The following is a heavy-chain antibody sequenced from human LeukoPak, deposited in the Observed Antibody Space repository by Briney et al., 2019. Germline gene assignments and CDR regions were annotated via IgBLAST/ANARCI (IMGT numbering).Heavy chain of an antibody. CDR2: ISGSGGST. D-gene: IGHD2-15*01. V-gene: IGHV3-23*01. CDR1: GFTFSSYA. Sequence: GGSLRLSCAASGFTFSSYAMSWVRQAPGKGLGWVSAISGSGGSTYYADSVKGRFTISRDNSKNTLYLQMNSLRAEDTAVYYCAKDREGVVVAATVDYWGQGTLVTVSS. CDR3: AKDREGVVVAATVDY. J-gene: IGHJ4*02.